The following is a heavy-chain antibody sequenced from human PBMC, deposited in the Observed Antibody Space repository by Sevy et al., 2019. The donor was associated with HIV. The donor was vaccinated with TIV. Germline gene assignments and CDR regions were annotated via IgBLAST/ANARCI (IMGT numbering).Heavy chain of an antibody. J-gene: IGHJ4*02. D-gene: IGHD4-17*01. V-gene: IGHV1-8*01. Sequence: ATVKVSCKASGYTFTSYDINWVRQATRQGLERMGWMNPNSGNTGYPQKFQGRVTMSRNTSIITAYMELSSLGSEDTAVYYCARFGERWVIDYWGQGTLVTVSS. CDR2: MNPNSGNT. CDR1: GYTFTSYD. CDR3: ARFGERWVIDY.